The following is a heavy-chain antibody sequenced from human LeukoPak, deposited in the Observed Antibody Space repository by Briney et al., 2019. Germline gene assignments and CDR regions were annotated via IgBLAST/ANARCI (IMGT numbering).Heavy chain of an antibody. J-gene: IGHJ4*02. Sequence: ASVKVSCKASGYTLTSYGISWVRQAPGQGLEWMGWISAYNGNTNYAQKLQGRVTVTTDTSTSTAYMELRSLRSDDTAVYYCAKDSAVTTFPGDYWGQGTLVTVSS. CDR3: AKDSAVTTFPGDY. CDR1: GYTLTSYG. D-gene: IGHD4-17*01. V-gene: IGHV1-18*01. CDR2: ISAYNGNT.